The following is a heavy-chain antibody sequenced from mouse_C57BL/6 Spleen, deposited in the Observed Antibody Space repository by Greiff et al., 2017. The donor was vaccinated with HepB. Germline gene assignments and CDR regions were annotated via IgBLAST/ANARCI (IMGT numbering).Heavy chain of an antibody. CDR3: AMPPSYYYGSSYGDWYFDV. Sequence: VQLQQSGAELVKPGASVKISCKASGYAFSSYWMNWVKQRPGKGLEWIGQIYPGDGDTNYNGKFKGKATLTADNSSSTAYMQLSSLTSEDSAVYFCAMPPSYYYGSSYGDWYFDVWGTGTTVTVSS. J-gene: IGHJ1*03. CDR1: GYAFSSYW. D-gene: IGHD1-1*01. V-gene: IGHV1-80*01. CDR2: IYPGDGDT.